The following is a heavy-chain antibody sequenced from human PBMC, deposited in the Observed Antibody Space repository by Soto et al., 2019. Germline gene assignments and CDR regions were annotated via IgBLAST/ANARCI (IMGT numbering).Heavy chain of an antibody. Sequence: QVQLVQSGAEVKKPGASVKVSCKASGYTLTSYGISWVRQAPGQGLEWMGWISAYNGNTNYAQKLQGRVTMTTDTSTSTAYMELRSLRSDDTAVYYCARAETGRSGPTDLNWFDPWGQGTLVTVSS. CDR2: ISAYNGNT. D-gene: IGHD3-10*01. CDR3: ARAETGRSGPTDLNWFDP. V-gene: IGHV1-18*01. J-gene: IGHJ5*02. CDR1: GYTLTSYG.